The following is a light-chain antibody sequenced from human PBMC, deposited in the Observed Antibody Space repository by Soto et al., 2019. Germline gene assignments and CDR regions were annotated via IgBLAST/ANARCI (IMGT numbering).Light chain of an antibody. V-gene: IGLV1-40*01. CDR1: SSNIGAGYD. J-gene: IGLJ2*01. CDR2: GNS. Sequence: QSVLTQPPSESGAPGQRVTIYCTGSSSNIGAGYDVHWYQQLPGTAPKLLIYGNSNRPSGVPDRFSGSKSGTSASLAITGLQAEDEADYYCQSYDSSLSGSVFGGGTKVTVL. CDR3: QSYDSSLSGSV.